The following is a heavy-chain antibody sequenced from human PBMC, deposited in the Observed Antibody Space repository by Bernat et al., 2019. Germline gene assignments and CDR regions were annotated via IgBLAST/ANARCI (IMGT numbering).Heavy chain of an antibody. V-gene: IGHV3-33*01. D-gene: IGHD5-12*01. J-gene: IGHJ3*02. Sequence: QVQLVESGGGVVQPGRSLRLSCAASGFTFSSYGMHWVRQAPGKGLEWVAVIWYDGSNKYYADSVKGRFTISRDNSKNTLYLQMNSLRAEDTAVYYCARDAGLRGIDAFDIWGQGTMVTVSS. CDR3: ARDAGLRGIDAFDI. CDR2: IWYDGSNK. CDR1: GFTFSSYG.